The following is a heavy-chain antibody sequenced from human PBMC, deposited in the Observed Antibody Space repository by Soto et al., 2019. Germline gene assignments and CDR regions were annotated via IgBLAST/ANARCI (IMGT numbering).Heavy chain of an antibody. CDR3: ARDVDYDFWSGHVSDGLDV. CDR1: GASIDNYY. J-gene: IGHJ6*02. V-gene: IGHV4-4*07. Sequence: QVQLQESGPGLVKPSETLSLMCSVTGASIDNYYWTWIRQPAGKGLEWIGRIHTSGRTSYNPSLKKRVNMSVDIFKNQFSLNLSSVTGADTAVYYCARDVDYDFWSGHVSDGLDVWGQGTTVTVSS. CDR2: IHTSGRT. D-gene: IGHD3-3*01.